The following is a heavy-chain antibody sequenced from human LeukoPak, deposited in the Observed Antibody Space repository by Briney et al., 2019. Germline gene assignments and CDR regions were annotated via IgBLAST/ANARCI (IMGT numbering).Heavy chain of an antibody. CDR1: GFTFGNYA. V-gene: IGHV3-49*04. J-gene: IGHJ4*02. Sequence: PGGSLRLSCTGYGFTFGNYAMSWVRQAPGKGLEWVAFIRSKAYGGTAEYAASVKGKFTMSRDDSKGIAYLQMNSLKTEDTAVYDCTSPDFWSGHSDYWGQGTLVTVSS. CDR2: IRSKAYGGTA. CDR3: TSPDFWSGHSDY. D-gene: IGHD3-3*01.